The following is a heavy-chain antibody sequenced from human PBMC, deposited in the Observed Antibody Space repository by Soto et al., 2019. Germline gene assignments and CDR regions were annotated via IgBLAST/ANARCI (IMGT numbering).Heavy chain of an antibody. CDR3: ARGKGMEENYYYYGMDV. CDR2: INGGNGHT. J-gene: IGHJ6*02. V-gene: IGHV1-3*01. D-gene: IGHD1-1*01. CDR1: GYTFSTYA. Sequence: QVQVVQSGAEVKKPGASVKVSCKASGYTFSTYALHWVRQAPGQGLERMGWINGGNGHTRYSQKFKDRVTMSRDTPESTAYMELSGLRSEDTAVYYCARGKGMEENYYYYGMDVWGQGTTVTVSS.